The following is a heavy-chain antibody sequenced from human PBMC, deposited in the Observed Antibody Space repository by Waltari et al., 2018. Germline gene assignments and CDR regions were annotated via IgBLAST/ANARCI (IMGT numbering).Heavy chain of an antibody. CDR1: GLSLSTSGMR. J-gene: IGHJ4*02. V-gene: IGHV2-70*04. CDR2: IDWDDDK. CDR3: ARIRMGSSGWGDFDF. D-gene: IGHD6-19*01. Sequence: QVTLKESGPALVKPTQTLPLTCTFSGLSLSTSGMRVSWIRQPPGKALEWLARIDWDDDKFYSTSLKTRLTISKDTSKNQVVITMTNMDPVDTATYYCARIRMGSSGWGDFDFWGQGTLVTVSS.